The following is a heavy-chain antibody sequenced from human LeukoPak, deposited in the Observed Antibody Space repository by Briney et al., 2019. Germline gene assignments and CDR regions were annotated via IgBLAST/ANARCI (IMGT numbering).Heavy chain of an antibody. CDR2: IIPILGIA. Sequence: ASVKVSCKASGGTFSSYAISWVRQAPGQGLEWMGRIIPILGIANYAQKFQGRVTITTDKSTSTAYMELSSLRSEDTAVYYCARGLVSSGYSRFDYWGQGTLVTVSS. V-gene: IGHV1-69*04. J-gene: IGHJ4*02. D-gene: IGHD3-22*01. CDR1: GGTFSSYA. CDR3: ARGLVSSGYSRFDY.